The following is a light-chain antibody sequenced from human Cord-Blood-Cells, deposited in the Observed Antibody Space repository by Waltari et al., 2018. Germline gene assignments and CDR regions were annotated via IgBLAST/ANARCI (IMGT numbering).Light chain of an antibody. CDR2: GAS. CDR1: QSVSSSY. CDR3: QQYGSSRWT. Sequence: EIVLTQSPGTLSLSPGERATLSCRASQSVSSSYLAWYQQKPGQAPRLLIYGASSSATGSPDRFSGSGSGTDFTLTISRLEPEDFAVYYCQQYGSSRWTFGQGTKVEIK. V-gene: IGKV3-20*01. J-gene: IGKJ1*01.